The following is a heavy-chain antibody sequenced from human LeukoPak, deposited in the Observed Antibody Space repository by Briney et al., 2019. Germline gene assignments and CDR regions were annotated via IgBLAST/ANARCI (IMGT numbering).Heavy chain of an antibody. V-gene: IGHV4-34*01. J-gene: IGHJ6*02. Sequence: SETLSLTCAVYGGSFSGYYWSWIRQPPGKGLEWIGEINHSGSTNYNPSLKSRVTISVDTSKNQFSLKLSSVTAADTAVYYCARRGYYDFWSGRSPHVDPPGGMDVWGQGTTVTVSS. CDR1: GGSFSGYY. D-gene: IGHD3-3*01. CDR2: INHSGST. CDR3: ARRGYYDFWSGRSPHVDPPGGMDV.